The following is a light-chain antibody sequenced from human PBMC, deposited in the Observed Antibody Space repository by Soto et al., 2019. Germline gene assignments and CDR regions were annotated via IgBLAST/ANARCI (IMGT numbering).Light chain of an antibody. Sequence: EVVLTQSPATLSLSPGERATLSCRASQNIRTFLDWYQQKPGQAPRLLIYGASNRATGIPARFSGSGSGTDFTLTISSLVSEDFAVYYCQQHCHCPPLTFGQGTRVDI. CDR1: QNIRTF. J-gene: IGKJ1*01. V-gene: IGKV3-11*01. CDR3: QQHCHCPPLT. CDR2: GAS.